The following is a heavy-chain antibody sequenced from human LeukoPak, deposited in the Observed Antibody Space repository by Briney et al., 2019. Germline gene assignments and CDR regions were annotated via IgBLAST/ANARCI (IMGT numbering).Heavy chain of an antibody. CDR2: IHTSGNT. V-gene: IGHV4-4*07. CDR3: ARLRVAYNWFDP. D-gene: IGHD3-3*01. Sequence: PSETLSLTCTVSGGSITSYYWSWIRQPAGKGLEWIGRIHTSGNTDYNPSLQSRVTMSVDTSKNQFSLKVTSVTAADTAVYYCARLRVAYNWFDPWGQGTLVTVSS. J-gene: IGHJ5*02. CDR1: GGSITSYY.